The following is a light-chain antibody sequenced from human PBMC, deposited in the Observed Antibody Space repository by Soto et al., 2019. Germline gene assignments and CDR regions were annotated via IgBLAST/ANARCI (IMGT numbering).Light chain of an antibody. CDR3: SSYAGSSIPVA. V-gene: IGLV2-8*01. Sequence: QSALTQPPCASGSPGQSVTISCTGASSDVGGYNFVSWYQHHPGKAPRLMIYDVTQRPSGVPDRFSGSKSGNTASLTVSGLQVDDEAYYYCSSYAGSSIPVAFGGGTKVTVL. CDR2: DVT. J-gene: IGLJ2*01. CDR1: SSDVGGYNF.